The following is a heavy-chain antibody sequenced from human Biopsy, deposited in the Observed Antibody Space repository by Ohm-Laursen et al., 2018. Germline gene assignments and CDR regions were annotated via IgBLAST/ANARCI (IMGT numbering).Heavy chain of an antibody. J-gene: IGHJ5*02. D-gene: IGHD6-6*01. CDR3: ARGYSRRVSNFEASIYWFDT. CDR1: GYSLSTYD. V-gene: IGHV1-8*01. CDR2: MIPSSGKT. Sequence: SVKVSCKASGYSLSTYDVNWVRQARGQGLEWMGWMIPSSGKTGYAQRFQGRVTLTMNTSISTAYMELSGLRSEDTAVYFCARGYSRRVSNFEASIYWFDTWGQGTLVTVSS.